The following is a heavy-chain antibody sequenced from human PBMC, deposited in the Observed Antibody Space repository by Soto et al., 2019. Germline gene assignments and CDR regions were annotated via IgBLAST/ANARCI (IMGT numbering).Heavy chain of an antibody. J-gene: IGHJ6*02. CDR3: ARDRGGYCISTSCIWHYYYGMDV. CDR1: GGSISSGDYY. V-gene: IGHV4-30-4*01. CDR2: IYYSGST. D-gene: IGHD2-2*01. Sequence: QVQLQESGPGLVKPSQTLSLTCTVSGGSISSGDYYWSWIRQPPGKGLEWIGYIYYSGSTYYNPSLKSRVTISVDTSKNQFSLKLSSVTAADTAVYYCARDRGGYCISTSCIWHYYYGMDVWGQGTTVTVSS.